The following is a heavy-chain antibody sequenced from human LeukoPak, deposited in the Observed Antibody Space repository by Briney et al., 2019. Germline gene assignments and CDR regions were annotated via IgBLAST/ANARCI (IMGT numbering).Heavy chain of an antibody. D-gene: IGHD6-6*01. V-gene: IGHV4-34*01. J-gene: IGHJ4*02. CDR1: GFTVSSNY. Sequence: PGGSLRLSCAASGFTVSSNYMSWIRQPPGKGLEWIGEINHSGSTNYNPSLKSRVTISVDTSKNQFSLKLSSVTAADTAVYYCARGHQYGKNDYWGQGTLVTVSS. CDR3: ARGHQYGKNDY. CDR2: INHSGST.